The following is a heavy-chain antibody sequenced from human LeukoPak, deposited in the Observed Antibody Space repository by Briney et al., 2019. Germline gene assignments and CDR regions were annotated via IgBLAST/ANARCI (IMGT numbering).Heavy chain of an antibody. CDR2: IYYSGST. D-gene: IGHD3-10*01. V-gene: IGHV4-59*01. CDR3: ARVGSETTKIDY. CDR1: GGSISSYY. J-gene: IGHJ4*02. Sequence: SETLSLTCTVSGGSISSYYWSWIRQPPGKGLEWIGYIYYSGSTNYNPSLKSRVTISVDTSKNQFSLKLSSVTAADSAVYYCARVGSETTKIDYWGQGTLVTVSS.